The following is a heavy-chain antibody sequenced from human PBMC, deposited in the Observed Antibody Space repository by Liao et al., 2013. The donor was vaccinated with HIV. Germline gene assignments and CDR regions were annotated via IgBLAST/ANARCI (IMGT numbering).Heavy chain of an antibody. Sequence: QVQLQQWGEGLLTTSETLSLTCAVYGGSLSGYFWTWIRQSPEKGLEWIGEINHSGNTHYNPSLRSRVTISVDASKNQFSLSLTSLTAADTAIYFCARDTWRRISMIRGVSPFDSWGQGTLVTVSS. D-gene: IGHD3-10*01. V-gene: IGHV4-34*01. CDR2: INHSGNT. CDR1: GGSLSGYF. CDR3: ARDTWRRISMIRGVSPFDS. J-gene: IGHJ4*02.